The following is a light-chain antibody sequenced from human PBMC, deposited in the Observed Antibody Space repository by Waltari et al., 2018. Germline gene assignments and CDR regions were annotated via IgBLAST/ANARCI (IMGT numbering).Light chain of an antibody. Sequence: SSDLTQDPAVSVALGQTVRITCQGDILRTYYGNWCRQKPGQPPELAIYGKNTRPSGIPDRFSASSSGNTASLIITGAQAEDEADYYCSSRELSGHVVFGGGTRLTVL. V-gene: IGLV3-19*01. CDR2: GKN. CDR3: SSRELSGHVV. CDR1: ILRTYY. J-gene: IGLJ2*01.